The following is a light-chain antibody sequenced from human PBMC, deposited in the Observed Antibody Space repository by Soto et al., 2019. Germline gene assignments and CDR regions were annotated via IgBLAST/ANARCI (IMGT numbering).Light chain of an antibody. CDR1: QSISTY. CDR2: AVS. J-gene: IGKJ1*01. Sequence: DIQMTQSPSSLSASVGDRVTITCRASQSISTYLNWYQHKPGKAPKVLIYAVSSLQSGVPSRFSGSGSGTDFPLTITSLQPEDSATYYCQHSYGTLRTFGQGTKVEIK. V-gene: IGKV1-39*01. CDR3: QHSYGTLRT.